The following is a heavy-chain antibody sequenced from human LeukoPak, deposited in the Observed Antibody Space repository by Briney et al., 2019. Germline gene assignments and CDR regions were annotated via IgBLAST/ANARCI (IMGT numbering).Heavy chain of an antibody. V-gene: IGHV4-4*07. CDR2: IYTSGST. Sequence: SETLSLTCTVSGGSISNYYWSWIRQPAGKGLEWIGHIYTSGSTNYNPSLKSRVTISVDTSKNQFSLKLSSVTAADTAVYYCARGPNLGYCSGGSCYTYFDYWGQGTLVTVSS. D-gene: IGHD2-15*01. CDR1: GGSISNYY. CDR3: ARGPNLGYCSGGSCYTYFDY. J-gene: IGHJ4*02.